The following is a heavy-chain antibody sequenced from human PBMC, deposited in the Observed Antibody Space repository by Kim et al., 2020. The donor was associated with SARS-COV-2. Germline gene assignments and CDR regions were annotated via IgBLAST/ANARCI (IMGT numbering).Heavy chain of an antibody. J-gene: IGHJ6*02. CDR3: ARQALWFGELLLPYYYYGMDV. CDR2: IYPGDSDT. V-gene: IGHV5-51*01. Sequence: GESLKISCKGSGYSFTSYWIGWVRQMPGKGLEWMGIIYPGDSDTRYSPSFQGQVTISADKSISTAYLQWSSLKASDTAMYYCARQALWFGELLLPYYYYGMDVWGQGTTVTVSS. CDR1: GYSFTSYW. D-gene: IGHD3-10*01.